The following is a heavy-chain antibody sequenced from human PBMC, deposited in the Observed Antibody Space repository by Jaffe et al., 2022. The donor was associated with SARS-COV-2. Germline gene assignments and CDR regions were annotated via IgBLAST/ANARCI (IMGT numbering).Heavy chain of an antibody. Sequence: QVQLQESGPGLVKPSQTLSLTCTVSGGSISSGSYYWSWIRQPAGKGLEWIGRIYTSGSTNYNPSLKSRVTISVDTSKNQFSLKLSSVTAADTAVYYCARDITGSGGSYPPIDAFDIWGQGTMVTVSS. D-gene: IGHD1-26*01. CDR1: GGSISSGSYY. J-gene: IGHJ3*02. CDR3: ARDITGSGGSYPPIDAFDI. V-gene: IGHV4-61*02. CDR2: IYTSGST.